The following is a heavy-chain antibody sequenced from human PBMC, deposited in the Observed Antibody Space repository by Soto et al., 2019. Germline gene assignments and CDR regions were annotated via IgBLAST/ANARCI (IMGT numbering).Heavy chain of an antibody. Sequence: GGSLRLSCAASGFTFSSYEMNWVRQAPGKGLEWVSYISSSGSTIYYADSVKGRFTISRDNAKNSLYLQMNSLRAEDTAVYYCARVGRTVRYYYGMDVWGQGTTVTVSS. CDR1: GFTFSSYE. CDR2: ISSSGSTI. V-gene: IGHV3-48*03. J-gene: IGHJ6*02. CDR3: ARVGRTVRYYYGMDV. D-gene: IGHD1-1*01.